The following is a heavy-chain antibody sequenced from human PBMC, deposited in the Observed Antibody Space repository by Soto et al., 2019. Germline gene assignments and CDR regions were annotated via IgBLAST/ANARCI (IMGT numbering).Heavy chain of an antibody. D-gene: IGHD3-9*01. J-gene: IGHJ4*02. V-gene: IGHV3-23*01. CDR1: GFTFSSYA. Sequence: GGSLRLSCAASGFTFSSYAMSWVRQAPGKGLEWVSAISGSGGSTYYADSVKGRFTISRDNSKNTLYLQMNSLRAEDTAVYYCAKQTTGYYSTRVHFDYWGQGTLVTVSS. CDR2: ISGSGGST. CDR3: AKQTTGYYSTRVHFDY.